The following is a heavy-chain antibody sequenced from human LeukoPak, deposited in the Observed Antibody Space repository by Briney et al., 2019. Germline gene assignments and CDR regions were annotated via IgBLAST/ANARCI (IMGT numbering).Heavy chain of an antibody. V-gene: IGHV3-7*04. CDR2: IKPDGSEK. CDR1: GFTFSSYW. CDR3: ARVSWYSSSSRYFDY. J-gene: IGHJ4*02. D-gene: IGHD6-6*01. Sequence: GGSLRLSCAASGFTFSSYWMSWVRQAAGKGLEWVANIKPDGSEKYYVDSLKGRFTITRDNAKNSLYLQMNSLRAEDTAVYYCARVSWYSSSSRYFDYWGQGTLVTVSS.